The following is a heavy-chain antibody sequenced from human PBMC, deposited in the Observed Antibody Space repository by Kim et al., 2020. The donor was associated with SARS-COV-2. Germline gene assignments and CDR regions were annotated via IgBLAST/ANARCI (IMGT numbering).Heavy chain of an antibody. J-gene: IGHJ6*02. CDR2: IYHSGSP. D-gene: IGHD3-10*01. Sequence: SETLSLTCTISGDSINSSNWWTWVRQPPGKGLELSGEIYHSGSPNYKSSAKSRGTILTVQPENQFTLKLTFVTAADNAVYYCSRSGLWAPYYGMDGWC. CDR1: GDSINSSNW. V-gene: IGHV4-4*02. CDR3: SRSGLWAPYYGMDG.